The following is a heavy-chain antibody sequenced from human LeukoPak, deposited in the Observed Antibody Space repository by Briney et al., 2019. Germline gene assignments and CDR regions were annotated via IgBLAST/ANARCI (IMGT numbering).Heavy chain of an antibody. CDR3: AKDRYTKSSWFVFDY. J-gene: IGHJ4*02. CDR2: ISYGGTNI. D-gene: IGHD6-13*01. CDR1: SGAISTSHW. V-gene: IGHV3-30*18. Sequence: LSLTCTVSSGAISTSHWLSWVRQAPGKGLEWVAVISYGGTNIYYADSVKGRLTISRDNSKNTLYLEMDSLRVEDTAVYYCAKDRYTKSSWFVFDYWGQGTLVTVSS.